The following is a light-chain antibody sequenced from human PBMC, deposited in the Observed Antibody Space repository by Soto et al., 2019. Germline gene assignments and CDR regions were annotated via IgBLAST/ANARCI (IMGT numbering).Light chain of an antibody. Sequence: SALAQPPSASGSPGQSVAISCPGTSSDVGGYNYVSWYRQHPGRAPRLVIYDVNKRPSGVPDRFSGSKSGNTASLTVSGLQAEDEADYYCSSYAGSSNVFGTGTKVTVL. J-gene: IGLJ1*01. CDR3: SSYAGSSNV. V-gene: IGLV2-8*01. CDR2: DVN. CDR1: SSDVGGYNY.